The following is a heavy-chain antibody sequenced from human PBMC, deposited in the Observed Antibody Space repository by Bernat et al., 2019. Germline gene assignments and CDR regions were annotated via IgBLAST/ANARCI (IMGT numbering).Heavy chain of an antibody. CDR1: GYTFTSYG. D-gene: IGHD3-3*01. CDR3: ARDSRIRFLEWLLPIDY. CDR2: FSAYNGNT. J-gene: IGHJ4*02. V-gene: IGHV1-18*01. Sequence: QVQLVQSGAEVKKPGASVKVSCKASGYTFTSYGISWVRQAPGQGLEWMGWFSAYNGNTNYAQKLQGRVTMTTDTSTSTAYMELRSLRSDDTAVYYCARDSRIRFLEWLLPIDYWGQGTLVTVSS.